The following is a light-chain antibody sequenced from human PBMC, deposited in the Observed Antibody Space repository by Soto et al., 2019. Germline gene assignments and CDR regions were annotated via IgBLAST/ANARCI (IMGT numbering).Light chain of an antibody. CDR3: SSYTTSSTYV. Sequence: QSVLTQPASVSGSPGQSITISCTGTSSDVGGYNSVSWHQHHPGKAPKLMIYNVSNRPSGVSSRFSGSKSGNTASLTISGLQAEDEADYYCSSYTTSSTYVFATGTKLTVL. CDR1: SSDVGGYNS. CDR2: NVS. V-gene: IGLV2-14*03. J-gene: IGLJ1*01.